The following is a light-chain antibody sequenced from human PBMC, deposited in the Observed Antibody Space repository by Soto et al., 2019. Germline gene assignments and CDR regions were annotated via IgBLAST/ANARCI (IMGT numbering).Light chain of an antibody. CDR2: GNR. CDR1: SSNLGAGYD. CDR3: QASDYSLTASV. V-gene: IGLV1-40*01. J-gene: IGLJ3*02. Sequence: QLVLTQPPSVSGAPGQRVTLSCTGNSSNLGAGYDVHWYQQLPGAAPKLVIFGNRNRPSGVPERFSGSKSGTSASLAITGLQAEDEADYYCQASDYSLTASVFGGGTKLTVL.